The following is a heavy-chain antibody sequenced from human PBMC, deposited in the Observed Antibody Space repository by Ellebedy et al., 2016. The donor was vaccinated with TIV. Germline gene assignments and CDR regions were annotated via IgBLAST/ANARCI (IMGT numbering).Heavy chain of an antibody. Sequence: GESLKISCAAFGFSFRSYWMSWVRQAPGKGLEWVANIYQDGGVQYYVDSVKGRFTISRDNADNSLFLQMNRLRAEDTAVYFCARRGSYGDYAVQINSWFDTWGRGTLVAVSS. CDR1: GFSFRSYW. CDR3: ARRGSYGDYAVQINSWFDT. D-gene: IGHD4-17*01. V-gene: IGHV3-7*01. CDR2: IYQDGGVQ. J-gene: IGHJ5*02.